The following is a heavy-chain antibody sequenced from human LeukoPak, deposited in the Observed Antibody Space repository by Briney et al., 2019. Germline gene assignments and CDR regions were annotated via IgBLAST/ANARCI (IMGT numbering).Heavy chain of an antibody. Sequence: GGSLRLSCAASGFTFGSYYMTWVRQAPGKGLEWVANIKEDGSETYYVDSVKGRFTISRDNAENSLYLQMNSLRAEDTAVYYCARDMKVGAILAPDAFDIWGQGTMVTVSS. CDR1: GFTFGSYY. CDR2: IKEDGSET. D-gene: IGHD1-26*01. J-gene: IGHJ3*02. V-gene: IGHV3-7*01. CDR3: ARDMKVGAILAPDAFDI.